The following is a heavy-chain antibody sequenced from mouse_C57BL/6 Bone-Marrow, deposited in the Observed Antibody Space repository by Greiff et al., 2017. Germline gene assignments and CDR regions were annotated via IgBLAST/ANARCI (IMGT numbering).Heavy chain of an antibody. CDR1: GYTFPSYW. CDR3: ARREGYDVLAY. J-gene: IGHJ3*01. V-gene: IGHV1-69*01. CDR2: IDPSDSYT. Sequence: VKLQQPGAELVMPGASVKLSCKASGYTFPSYWLHWVTQRPGQGLEWIGEIDPSDSYTNYNQKFKGKSTLTVDKSTSPANMQLSSLTSEDSAVDYGARREGYDVLAYWGQGTLVTVSA. D-gene: IGHD2-2*01.